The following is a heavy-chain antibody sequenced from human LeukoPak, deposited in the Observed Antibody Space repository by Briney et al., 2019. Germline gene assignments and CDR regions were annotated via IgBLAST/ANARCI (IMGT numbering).Heavy chain of an antibody. CDR1: GGTFSSYA. CDR3: ARNLYGSGAFDY. J-gene: IGHJ4*02. D-gene: IGHD3-10*01. Sequence: ASVKVSCKASGGTFSSYAISWVRQATGQGLEWMGWMNPNSGNTGYAQKFQGRLTITRNTSISTAYMELSSLRSEDTAVYYCARNLYGSGAFDYWGQGTLVTVSS. CDR2: MNPNSGNT. V-gene: IGHV1-8*03.